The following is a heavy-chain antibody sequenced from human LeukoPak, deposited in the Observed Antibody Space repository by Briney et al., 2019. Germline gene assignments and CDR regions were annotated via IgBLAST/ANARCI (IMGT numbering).Heavy chain of an antibody. V-gene: IGHV1-18*04. Sequence: VASVKVSCKASGYTFTSYGISWVRQAPGQGLEWMGWISAYNGNTNYAQKLQGRVTTTTDTSTSTAYMEMRSVRSDDADVYDCARMDTAKVTFDYFAYWGQGTLVTVSS. D-gene: IGHD5-18*01. CDR3: ARMDTAKVTFDYFAY. CDR1: GYTFTSYG. CDR2: ISAYNGNT. J-gene: IGHJ4*02.